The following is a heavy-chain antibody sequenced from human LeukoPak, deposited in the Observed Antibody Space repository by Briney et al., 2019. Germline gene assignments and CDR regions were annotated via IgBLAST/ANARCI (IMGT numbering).Heavy chain of an antibody. J-gene: IGHJ4*02. D-gene: IGHD5-12*01. CDR1: GFTFSSYA. V-gene: IGHV3-30*04. Sequence: QPGRSLRLSCAASGFTFSSYAMHWVRQAPGKGLEWVAVISYDGSNKYYADSVKGRFTISRDNSKNTLYLQMNSLRAEDTAVYYCARAAGGYRGYFDYWGQGTLVTVSS. CDR2: ISYDGSNK. CDR3: ARAAGGYRGYFDY.